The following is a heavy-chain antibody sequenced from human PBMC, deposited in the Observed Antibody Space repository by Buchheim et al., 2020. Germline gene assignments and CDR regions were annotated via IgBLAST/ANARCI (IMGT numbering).Heavy chain of an antibody. J-gene: IGHJ5*02. CDR2: INQDGSEK. CDR1: GFTFSYFW. D-gene: IGHD4-23*01. V-gene: IGHV3-7*03. Sequence: EVQVVESGGGLVQPGGSLRLSCQASGFTFSYFWMSWVRQAPGKGLECVANINQDGSEKYYVDSVKGRFAVSRDNSENSLFLQMNSLRAEDTAVYYCARGRYGGTWGQGTL. CDR3: ARGRYGGT.